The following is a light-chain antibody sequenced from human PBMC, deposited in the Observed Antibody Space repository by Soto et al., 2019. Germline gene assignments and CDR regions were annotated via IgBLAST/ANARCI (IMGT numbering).Light chain of an antibody. J-gene: IGLJ3*02. V-gene: IGLV2-8*01. CDR1: SSDVGGYNY. Sequence: QSALTQPPSASGSPGQSVAISCTGTSSDVGGYNYVSWYQQHPGKAPKLMIYEVSKRPSGVPDRFSGSKSGNTASLTVSGLQAEDEAHYYCSSYAGSRVFGGGTKLTAL. CDR2: EVS. CDR3: SSYAGSRV.